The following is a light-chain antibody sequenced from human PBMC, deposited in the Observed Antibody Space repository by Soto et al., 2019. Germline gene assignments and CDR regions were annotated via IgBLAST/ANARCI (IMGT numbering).Light chain of an antibody. Sequence: EIVMTQSPATLSVSPGERATLSCRASQSVSSNLAWYQQKPGQAPSLLIYGASTRATGIPARFSGSGSGTEFPLTISSLQSEDFAGYYCQQYNNWPSITFGQGTRLEIK. J-gene: IGKJ5*01. CDR1: QSVSSN. CDR2: GAS. V-gene: IGKV3-15*01. CDR3: QQYNNWPSIT.